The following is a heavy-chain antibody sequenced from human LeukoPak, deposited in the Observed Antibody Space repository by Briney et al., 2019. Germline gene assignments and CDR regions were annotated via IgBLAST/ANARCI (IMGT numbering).Heavy chain of an antibody. CDR2: IYYNGNS. D-gene: IGHD3-10*01. J-gene: IGHJ3*01. V-gene: IGHV4-59*04. CDR3: ARRVWFGEMEGAFDL. Sequence: PGGSLRLSCAASGFTFSSYWMSWVRQPPGKGLEWIANIYYNGNSYHNASVKSRVSMSVDTSKNQFSLSLTSVTAADTAVYFCARRVWFGEMEGAFDLWGPGTVVTVSS. CDR1: GFTFSSYW.